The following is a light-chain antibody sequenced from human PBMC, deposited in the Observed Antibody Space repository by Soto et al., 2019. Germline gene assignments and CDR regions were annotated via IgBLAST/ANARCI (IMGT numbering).Light chain of an antibody. CDR2: DAS. Sequence: EIVLTQSPATLSLSPGERATLSCRASQSVSPYLAWYQQKPGQATILLIYDASNRATGFPSRFSGSGSGTDFTLTNSSLEPEDLAVYDCHQYGRSPRTFGQVTKVEIK. CDR1: QSVSPY. V-gene: IGKV3-11*01. CDR3: HQYGRSPRT. J-gene: IGKJ1*01.